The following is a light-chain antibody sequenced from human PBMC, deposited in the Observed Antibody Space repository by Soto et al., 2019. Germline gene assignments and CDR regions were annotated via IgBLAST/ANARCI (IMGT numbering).Light chain of an antibody. CDR2: DVS. V-gene: IGLV2-14*01. CDR1: SSDIGGYNY. J-gene: IGLJ1*01. Sequence: QSVLTQPASVSGSPGQSITISCTGTSSDIGGYNYVSWYQQHPGKAPKLMIHDVSNRPSGVSNRFSGSKSGNTASLTISGLQAEDEADYYCSSYTSSSTYVFVTGTMVTVL. CDR3: SSYTSSSTYV.